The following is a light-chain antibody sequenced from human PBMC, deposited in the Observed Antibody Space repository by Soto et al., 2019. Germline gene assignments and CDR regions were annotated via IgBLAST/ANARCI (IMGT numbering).Light chain of an antibody. V-gene: IGKV3D-15*02. CDR3: WQYNDRLPIT. CDR2: CAS. Sequence: LVRTQSPATLSVSPGSRATLSCRARQTVSNNLAWYQQKPGQAPRLLIYCASSRSAKVPARFIGSGGATEDFPTTISMLHPEVLVSYCWQYNDRLPITFGQGTRREI. CDR1: QTVSNN. J-gene: IGKJ5*01.